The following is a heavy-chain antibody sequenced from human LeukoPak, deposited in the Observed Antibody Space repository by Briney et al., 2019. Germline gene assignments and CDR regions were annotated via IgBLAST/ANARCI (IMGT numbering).Heavy chain of an antibody. Sequence: GGSLRLSCAASGFTVSSYGMTSVRQAPGKGLEWVSAFSATDGSAQYAESVRGRFTISRDNSKNSLYLQMNSLRDEDTAVYFCAKARIAAAGTGAFDVWGQGTMVTVSS. D-gene: IGHD6-13*01. CDR1: GFTVSSYG. V-gene: IGHV3-23*01. J-gene: IGHJ3*01. CDR2: FSATDGSA. CDR3: AKARIAAAGTGAFDV.